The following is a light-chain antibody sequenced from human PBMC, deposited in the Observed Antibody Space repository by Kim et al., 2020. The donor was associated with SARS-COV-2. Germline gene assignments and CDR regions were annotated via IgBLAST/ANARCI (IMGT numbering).Light chain of an antibody. CDR3: QQSYSIPIT. V-gene: IGKV1-39*01. Sequence: DIQMTQSPSSLSASVGDRVIITCRASQRISSYLNWYQQKPGKAPKLLIYAASSLQSGVPSRFSGSGSGTDFTLTISSLQPEDCEDFAIYYCQQSYSIPITFGQGTRLEIK. CDR1: QRISSY. J-gene: IGKJ5*01. CDR2: AAS.